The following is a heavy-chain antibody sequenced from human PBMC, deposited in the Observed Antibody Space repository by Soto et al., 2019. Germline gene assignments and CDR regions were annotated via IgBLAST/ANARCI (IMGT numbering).Heavy chain of an antibody. CDR1: GGSISSSSYY. Sequence: SETLSLTCTVSGGSISSSSYYWGWIRQPPGKGLEWIGSIYYSGSTYYNPSLKSRVTISVDTSKNQFSLKLSSVTAADTAVYYCARHLPISGYANYFDYWGQGTLVTVSS. CDR2: IYYSGST. V-gene: IGHV4-39*01. CDR3: ARHLPISGYANYFDY. D-gene: IGHD5-12*01. J-gene: IGHJ4*02.